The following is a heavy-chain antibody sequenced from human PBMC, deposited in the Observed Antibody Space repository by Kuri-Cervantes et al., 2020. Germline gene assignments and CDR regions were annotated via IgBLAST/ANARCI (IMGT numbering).Heavy chain of an antibody. Sequence: GGSLRLSCAASGFTFSSYGMHWVRQASGKGLEWVAVISYDGSNKYYADSVKGRFTISRDNSKNTLYLQMNSLRAEDTAVYYCARDLASIAARRWDPYYYYGMDVWGQGTTVTVSS. CDR3: ARDLASIAARRWDPYYYYGMDV. CDR2: ISYDGSNK. J-gene: IGHJ6*02. V-gene: IGHV3-30*03. CDR1: GFTFSSYG. D-gene: IGHD6-6*01.